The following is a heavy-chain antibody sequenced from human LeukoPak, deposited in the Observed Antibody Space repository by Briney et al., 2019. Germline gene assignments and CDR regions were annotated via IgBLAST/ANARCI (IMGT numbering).Heavy chain of an antibody. CDR2: IYYSGTT. D-gene: IGHD6-13*01. Sequence: SETLSLTCSVSGGSISRYYWSWIRQPPGRGLEWIGYIYYSGTTNYNPSLKSRVTISVDTSKTQFSLKLSSVTAADTAVYYCARDLGQQLGDAFDIWGQGTMVTVSS. CDR1: GGSISRYY. V-gene: IGHV4-59*01. J-gene: IGHJ3*02. CDR3: ARDLGQQLGDAFDI.